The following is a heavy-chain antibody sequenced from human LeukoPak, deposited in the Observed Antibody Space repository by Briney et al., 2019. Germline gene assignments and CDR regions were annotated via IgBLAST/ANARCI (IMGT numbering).Heavy chain of an antibody. V-gene: IGHV3-53*01. D-gene: IGHD6-25*01. J-gene: IGHJ4*02. CDR3: ARDNSRHYFDY. Sequence: GGSLRLSCAASGFTVSSNHMSWVRQAPGKGLEWVSVIYSGGSTYYADSVKGRFTISRDNSKNTLYLQMNGLRAEDTALYYCARDNSRHYFDYWGQGTLVTVSS. CDR2: IYSGGST. CDR1: GFTVSSNH.